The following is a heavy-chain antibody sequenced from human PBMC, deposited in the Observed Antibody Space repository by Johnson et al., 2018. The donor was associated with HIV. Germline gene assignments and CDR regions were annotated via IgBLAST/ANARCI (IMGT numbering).Heavy chain of an antibody. D-gene: IGHD1-26*01. Sequence: QVQLVESGGGVVQPGRSLRLSCAASGFTFGSYGIHWVRQAPGKGLEWVAVISYDGPNNKNGASVKGRFPISRDNSKNSLYLQMNSLRTVDPALYYCAKGALEWELLAGDAFDIWGQGTMVTVSS. CDR1: GFTFGSYG. V-gene: IGHV3-30*18. CDR2: ISYDGPNN. J-gene: IGHJ3*02. CDR3: AKGALEWELLAGDAFDI.